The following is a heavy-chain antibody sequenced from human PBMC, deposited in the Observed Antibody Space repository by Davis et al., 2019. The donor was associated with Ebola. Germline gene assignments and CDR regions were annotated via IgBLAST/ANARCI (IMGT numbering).Heavy chain of an antibody. V-gene: IGHV4-4*02. D-gene: IGHD5-24*01. CDR3: ASPLDGTYHYDY. CDR2: INHSGST. Sequence: MPSETLSLTCDVSGDSIRTNNWWSWVRQSPGKGLEWIGEINHSGSTNYNPSLKSRVTISVDRPKSQSSLKLTSVTAADTAVYYCASPLDGTYHYDYWGQGTLVTVSS. J-gene: IGHJ4*02. CDR1: GDSIRTNNW.